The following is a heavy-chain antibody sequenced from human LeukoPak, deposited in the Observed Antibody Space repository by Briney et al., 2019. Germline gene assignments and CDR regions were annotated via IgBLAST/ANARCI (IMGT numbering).Heavy chain of an antibody. CDR1: GFSLSTSGVG. J-gene: IGHJ4*02. D-gene: IGHD2-15*01. V-gene: IGHV2-5*02. CDR2: IYWDDDK. Sequence: SGPTLVKPTQTLTLTCTFSGFSLSTSGVGVGWIRQPPGKALEGLAVIYWDDDKRYKLSLQSRLTITKDTSKNQVVLTVTNMDPVDTATYYCARAAGHFDYWGQGTLVTVSS. CDR3: ARAAGHFDY.